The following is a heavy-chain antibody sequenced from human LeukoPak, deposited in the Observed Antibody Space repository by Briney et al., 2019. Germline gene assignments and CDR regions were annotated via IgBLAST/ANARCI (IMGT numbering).Heavy chain of an antibody. CDR3: ARGDYYDSSGYSNNYYFDY. Sequence: GASVKVSCKASGYTFTSYYMHWVRQAPGQGLEWIGIINPSGGSTSYAQKFQGRVTMTRDTSTSTVYMELSSLRSEDTAVYYCARGDYYDSSGYSNNYYFDYWGQGTLVTVSS. CDR1: GYTFTSYY. J-gene: IGHJ4*02. V-gene: IGHV1-46*01. CDR2: INPSGGST. D-gene: IGHD3-22*01.